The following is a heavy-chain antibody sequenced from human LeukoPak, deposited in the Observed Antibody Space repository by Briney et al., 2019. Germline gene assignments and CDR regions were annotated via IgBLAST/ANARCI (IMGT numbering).Heavy chain of an antibody. Sequence: PSETLSLTCTVSGGSISSSSYYWGWIRQPPGKGLERIGSIYYSGSTYYNPSLKSRVTISVDTSKNQFSLKLSSVTAADTAVYYCARHAVAASLTGYYWHWFDPWGQGTLVTVSS. V-gene: IGHV4-39*01. CDR3: ARHAVAASLTGYYWHWFDP. CDR1: GGSISSSSYY. D-gene: IGHD3-9*01. CDR2: IYYSGST. J-gene: IGHJ5*02.